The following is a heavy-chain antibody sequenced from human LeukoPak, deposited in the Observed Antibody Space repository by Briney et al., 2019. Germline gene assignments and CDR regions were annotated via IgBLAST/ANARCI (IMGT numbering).Heavy chain of an antibody. CDR3: AKGRGGSSNLGSDY. CDR1: GFTFRNYG. V-gene: IGHV3-33*06. CDR2: IWYDGSNK. Sequence: GRSLRLSCTASGFTFRNYGMNWVRQAPGKGLEWVAGIWYDGSNKDYVDSAKGRFTISRDNSKNTLYLEMNSLTVEDTAVYYCAKGRGGSSNLGSDYWGQGTQVTVSS. D-gene: IGHD7-27*01. J-gene: IGHJ4*02.